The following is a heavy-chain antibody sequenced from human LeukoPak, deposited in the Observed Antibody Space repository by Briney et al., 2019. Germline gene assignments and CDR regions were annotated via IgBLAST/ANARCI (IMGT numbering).Heavy chain of an antibody. Sequence: SETLSLTCTVSGGSISSSSYYWGWIRQPPGKGLEWIGSIYYSGSTYYNPSLKSRVTISVDTSKNQFSLKLSSVTAADTAVYYCARFVPTTVTSFDAFDIWGQGTMVTVSS. CDR2: IYYSGST. D-gene: IGHD4-17*01. V-gene: IGHV4-39*01. CDR3: ARFVPTTVTSFDAFDI. J-gene: IGHJ3*02. CDR1: GGSISSSSYY.